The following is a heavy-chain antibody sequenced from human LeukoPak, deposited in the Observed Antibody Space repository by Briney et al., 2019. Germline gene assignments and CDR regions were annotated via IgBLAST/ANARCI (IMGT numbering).Heavy chain of an antibody. J-gene: IGHJ5*02. CDR2: IYYSGST. D-gene: IGHD6-19*01. Sequence: SETLSLTCTVSGGSISSYYWSWIRQPPGKGLEWIGYIYYSGSTNYNPSLKSRVTISVDTSKNQFSLKLSSVTAADTAVYYCARAGYSSGWYSPWWSDPWGQGTLVTVSS. CDR3: ARAGYSSGWYSPWWSDP. CDR1: GGSISSYY. V-gene: IGHV4-59*01.